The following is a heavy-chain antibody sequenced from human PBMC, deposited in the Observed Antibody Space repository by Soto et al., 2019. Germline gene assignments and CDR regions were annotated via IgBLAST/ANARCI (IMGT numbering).Heavy chain of an antibody. CDR2: ISGSGST. V-gene: IGHV4-30-4*01. Sequence: SETLSLTCTVSGGSVSSGYNYWSWIRQSPGKGLEWIGYISGSGSTGYNPSLKNRLTMSVDRSKNQFTLRLTSVTAADTAVYFCATESGSTYGYFDYWGQGTLVTVSS. CDR1: GGSVSSGYNY. D-gene: IGHD5-18*01. J-gene: IGHJ4*02. CDR3: ATESGSTYGYFDY.